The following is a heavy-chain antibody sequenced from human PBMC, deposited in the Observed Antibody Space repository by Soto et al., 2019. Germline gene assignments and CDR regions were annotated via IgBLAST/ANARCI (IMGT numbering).Heavy chain of an antibody. CDR2: IIPILGIA. V-gene: IGHV1-69*02. CDR1: GGTFSSYT. Sequence: SVKVSCKASGGTFSSYTISWVRQAPGQGLEWMGRIIPILGIANYAQKFQGRVTITADKSTSTAYMELSSLRSEDTAVYYCARAGIAVAGYNWFDPWGQGTLVTVSS. J-gene: IGHJ5*02. D-gene: IGHD6-19*01. CDR3: ARAGIAVAGYNWFDP.